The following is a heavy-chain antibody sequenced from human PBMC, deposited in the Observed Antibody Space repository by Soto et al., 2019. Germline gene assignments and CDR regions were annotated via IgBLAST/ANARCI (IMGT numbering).Heavy chain of an antibody. CDR3: ARGVVGASTGFQH. V-gene: IGHV4-34*01. CDR2: INHSGST. D-gene: IGHD1-26*01. CDR1: GGSFSGYY. Sequence: SETLSLTCAVYGGSFSGYYWNWIRQPPGTGLEWIGDINHSGSTNYNPSLKSRVTILINTSKNQFSLKLSSVTAADTAVYYCARGVVGASTGFQHWGQGTLVTVS. J-gene: IGHJ1*01.